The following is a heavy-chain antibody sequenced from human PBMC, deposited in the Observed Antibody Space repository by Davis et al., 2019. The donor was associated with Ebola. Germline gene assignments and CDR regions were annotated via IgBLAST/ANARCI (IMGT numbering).Heavy chain of an antibody. CDR2: ISSSGSTI. CDR3: AREGKDYGDYGYFQH. Sequence: GESLKISCAASGFTFSDYYMSWIRQAPGKGLEWVSYISSSGSTIYYADSVKGRFTISRDNAKNSLYLQMNSLRAEDTAVYYCAREGKDYGDYGYFQHWGQGTLVTVSS. D-gene: IGHD4-17*01. CDR1: GFTFSDYY. V-gene: IGHV3-11*01. J-gene: IGHJ1*01.